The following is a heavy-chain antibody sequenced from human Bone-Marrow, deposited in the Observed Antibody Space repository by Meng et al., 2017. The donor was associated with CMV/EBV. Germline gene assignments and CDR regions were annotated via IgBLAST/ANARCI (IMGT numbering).Heavy chain of an antibody. D-gene: IGHD6-6*01. CDR2: INSDGSST. CDR1: GFTFSSYW. J-gene: IGHJ4*01. V-gene: IGHV3-74*01. Sequence: GESLKISCAASGFTFSSYWMHWVRQAPGKGLVWVSRINSDGSSTSYADSVKGRFTISRDNAKNTLYLQMNSLRAEDTAVYYCARAEFISRPYDYWGHGTMVNVAS. CDR3: ARAEFISRPYDY.